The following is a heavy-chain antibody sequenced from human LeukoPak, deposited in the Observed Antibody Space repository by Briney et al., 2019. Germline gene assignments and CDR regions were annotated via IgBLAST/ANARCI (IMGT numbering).Heavy chain of an antibody. J-gene: IGHJ1*01. CDR2: IIPIFGTA. CDR1: GGTFSSYA. D-gene: IGHD1-20*01. Sequence: SVKVSCKASGGTFSSYAISWVRQAPGQGLEWMGGIIPIFGTANYAQKFQGRVTITTDESTSTAYMELSSLRSEDTAVYYCARGPPDITGTAEYFQHWGQGTLVTVSS. V-gene: IGHV1-69*05. CDR3: ARGPPDITGTAEYFQH.